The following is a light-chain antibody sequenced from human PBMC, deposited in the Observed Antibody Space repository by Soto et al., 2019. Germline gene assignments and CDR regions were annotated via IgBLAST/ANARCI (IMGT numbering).Light chain of an antibody. J-gene: IGLJ1*01. V-gene: IGLV2-14*01. CDR2: DVS. Sequence: QSVLAQPASVSGSPGQSITISCTGTSNDVGGYNYVSWYQQHPGKATKFMIYDVSNRPSGVSNRFSGSKSGNTASLTISGLYAEDEADYYCSSYTTSNTRQIVFGTGTKVTVL. CDR1: SNDVGGYNY. CDR3: SSYTTSNTRQIV.